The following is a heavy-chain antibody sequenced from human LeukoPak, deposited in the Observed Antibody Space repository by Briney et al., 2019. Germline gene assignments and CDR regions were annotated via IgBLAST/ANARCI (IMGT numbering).Heavy chain of an antibody. CDR3: ARDGVTMTDY. CDR2: ISSSSGYI. J-gene: IGHJ4*02. V-gene: IGHV3-21*01. Sequence: GGSLRISCAASGFTFSSYSMNWVRQAPGKGLEWVSSISSSSGYIYYADSVKGRFTISRDNAKNSLYLQMNSLRAEDTAVYYCARDGVTMTDYWGQGTLVTVSS. D-gene: IGHD3-10*01. CDR1: GFTFSSYS.